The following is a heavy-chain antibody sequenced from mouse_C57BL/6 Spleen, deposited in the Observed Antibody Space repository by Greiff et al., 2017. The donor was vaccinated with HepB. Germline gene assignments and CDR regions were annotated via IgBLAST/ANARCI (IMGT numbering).Heavy chain of an antibody. CDR1: GYTFTSYW. J-gene: IGHJ4*01. Sequence: VQLQQPGAELVKPGASVKLSCKASGYTFTSYWMQWVKQRPGQGLEWIGEIDPSDSYTNYNQKFKGKSTLTVDKSSSTAYMQLSSLTSEDSAVYYCARGTTVVATRAMDYWGQGTSVTVSS. CDR2: IDPSDSYT. D-gene: IGHD1-1*01. V-gene: IGHV1-50*01. CDR3: ARGTTVVATRAMDY.